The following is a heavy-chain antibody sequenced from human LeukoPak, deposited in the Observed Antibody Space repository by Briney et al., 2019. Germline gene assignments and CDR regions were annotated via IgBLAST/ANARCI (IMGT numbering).Heavy chain of an antibody. CDR2: IYTSGST. CDR3: ARDVPGPDYYDSSGYYYFDY. D-gene: IGHD3-22*01. Sequence: SETLSLTCTVSGGSISSGSYYWSWIRQPAGKGLEWIGRIYTSGSTNYNPSLKSRVTISVDTSKNQFSLKLSSVTAADTAVYYCARDVPGPDYYDSSGYYYFDYWGQGTLVTVSS. CDR1: GGSISSGSYY. J-gene: IGHJ4*02. V-gene: IGHV4-61*02.